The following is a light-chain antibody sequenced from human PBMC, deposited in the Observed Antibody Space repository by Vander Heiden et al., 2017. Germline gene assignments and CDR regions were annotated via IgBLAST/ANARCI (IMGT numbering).Light chain of an antibody. CDR3: AAWDDSLNGRV. CDR1: SSNIGSNT. V-gene: IGLV1-44*01. J-gene: IGLJ3*02. Sequence: QSVLTHPPSAPGTAGQRVTISCSGSSSNIGSNTVNWYQQLPGTAPKLLIYSNNQRPSGVPDRFSGSKSGTSASLAISGLQSEDEADYYCAAWDDSLNGRVFGGGTKLTVL. CDR2: SNN.